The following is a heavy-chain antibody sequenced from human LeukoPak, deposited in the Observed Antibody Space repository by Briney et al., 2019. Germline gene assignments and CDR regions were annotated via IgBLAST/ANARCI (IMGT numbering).Heavy chain of an antibody. J-gene: IGHJ5*02. CDR1: GFTFSDYY. V-gene: IGHV3-11*04. CDR2: ISSSGSTI. Sequence: PGGSLRLSCAASGFTFSDYYMSWIRQGPGKGLEWVSYISSSGSTIYYADSVKGRFTISRDNAKNSLYLQMNSLRAEDTAVYYCARDRGGRFLEWSRPYNWFDPWGQGTLVTVSS. D-gene: IGHD3-3*01. CDR3: ARDRGGRFLEWSRPYNWFDP.